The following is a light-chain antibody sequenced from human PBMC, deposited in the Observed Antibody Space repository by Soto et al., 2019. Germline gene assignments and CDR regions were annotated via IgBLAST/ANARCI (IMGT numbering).Light chain of an antibody. J-gene: IGLJ1*01. CDR3: SSYTSSSPL. CDR2: EVS. CDR1: SSDVGGYNY. V-gene: IGLV2-14*01. Sequence: QSALTQPASVSGSPGQSITISCTGTSSDVGGYNYVSWYQQHPGKAPKLMIYEVSNRPSGVSNRFSGSKSGNTASLTISGLQAEDEADYYCSSYTSSSPLFGTGTNSPS.